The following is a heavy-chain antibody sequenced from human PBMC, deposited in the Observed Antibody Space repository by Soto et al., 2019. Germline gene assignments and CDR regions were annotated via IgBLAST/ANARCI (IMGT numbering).Heavy chain of an antibody. Sequence: QVQLVQSGGEVKRPGASVKVSCKTSGYTFSNYGITWVRQAPGQPLEWLGWISLYSDGTNYAQKFQGRVSMTTDTSTTTAYMELRSLRSDDTADYYCARVVRGAADWFGPWGQGTLVTVSS. CDR1: GYTFSNYG. V-gene: IGHV1-18*01. J-gene: IGHJ5*02. CDR3: ARVVRGAADWFGP. CDR2: ISLYSDGT. D-gene: IGHD2-2*01.